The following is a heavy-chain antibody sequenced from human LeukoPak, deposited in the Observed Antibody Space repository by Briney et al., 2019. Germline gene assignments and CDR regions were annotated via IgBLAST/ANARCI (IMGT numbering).Heavy chain of an antibody. V-gene: IGHV3-33*01. Sequence: PGGSLRLSCAASGLTLRSSGMRWVRQAPGKGLEWVAVIWSDGINKFYADSVRGRFTFSRDNSKNTLSLQMNSLRAEDTAVYYCARERKPFDAFDIWGQGTMVTVSS. CDR2: IWSDGINK. CDR3: ARERKPFDAFDI. CDR1: GLTLRSSG. J-gene: IGHJ3*02.